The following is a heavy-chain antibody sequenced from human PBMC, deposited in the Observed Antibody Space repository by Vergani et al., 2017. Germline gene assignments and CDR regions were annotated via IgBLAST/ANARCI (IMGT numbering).Heavy chain of an antibody. D-gene: IGHD3-22*01. CDR2: IYPGDSDI. V-gene: IGHV5-51*01. CDR3: AGQAHNYDGSGYYHFDY. Sequence: EVQLVQSGAEVKKPGESLKISCKGSGYSFTTYWNGWVRQLPGKGLELMGIIYPGDSDIRYSPSFQGQVTISVDKSISTAYLQWGSLKASDTAMYYCAGQAHNYDGSGYYHFDYWGQGTLVTVSS. CDR1: GYSFTTYW. J-gene: IGHJ4*02.